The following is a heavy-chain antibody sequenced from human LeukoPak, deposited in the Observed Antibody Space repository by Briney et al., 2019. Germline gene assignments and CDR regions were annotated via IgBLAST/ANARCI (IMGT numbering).Heavy chain of an antibody. Sequence: SVKVSCKASGGTFSSYAISWVRQAPGQGLEWMGRIIPIFGTANYAQKFQGRVTITTDESTSTACMELSSLRSEDTAVYYCAREPRFSRDSSGYYLDYWGQGTLVTVSS. CDR2: IIPIFGTA. D-gene: IGHD3-22*01. J-gene: IGHJ4*02. V-gene: IGHV1-69*05. CDR1: GGTFSSYA. CDR3: AREPRFSRDSSGYYLDY.